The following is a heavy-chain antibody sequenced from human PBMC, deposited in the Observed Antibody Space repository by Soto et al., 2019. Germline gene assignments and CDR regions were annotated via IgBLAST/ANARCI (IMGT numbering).Heavy chain of an antibody. CDR3: ARMVNVEKYYYDSSGYYSPAPFDY. J-gene: IGHJ4*02. CDR2: ISSSSSYI. CDR1: GFTFSSYS. V-gene: IGHV3-21*01. Sequence: LRLSCAAAGFTFSSYSMNWVRQAPGKGVEGVSSISSSSSYIYYADSVKGRFTISRDNAKNSLYLQMNSLRAEDTAVYYCARMVNVEKYYYDSSGYYSPAPFDYWGQGTLVTVSS. D-gene: IGHD3-22*01.